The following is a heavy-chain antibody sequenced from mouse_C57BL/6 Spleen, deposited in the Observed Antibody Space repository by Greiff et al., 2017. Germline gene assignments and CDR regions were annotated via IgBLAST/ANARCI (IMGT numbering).Heavy chain of an antibody. D-gene: IGHD1-1*01. Sequence: VKLQQPGAELVRPGTSVKLSCKASGYTFTSYWMHWVKQRPGQGLEWIGVIDPSDSYTNYNQKFKGKATLTVDTSSSTAYMQLSSLTSEDSAVYYCARPEYYGSSLGVWGTGTTVTVSS. CDR3: ARPEYYGSSLGV. CDR1: GYTFTSYW. V-gene: IGHV1-59*01. J-gene: IGHJ1*03. CDR2: IDPSDSYT.